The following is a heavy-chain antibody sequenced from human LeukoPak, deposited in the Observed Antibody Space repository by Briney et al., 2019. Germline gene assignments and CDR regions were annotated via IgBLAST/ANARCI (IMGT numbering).Heavy chain of an antibody. V-gene: IGHV1-8*01. CDR2: MNPSSGNT. J-gene: IGHJ5*02. Sequence: ASVKVSCKASGYTFTTYDINWVRQATGQGLEWMGWMNPSSGNTGYAQEFQGRVTMTRNTSISTAYMELSSLRSEDTAVYYCARGPNKSDGGNSGSAWFDPWGQGTLVTVSS. D-gene: IGHD4-23*01. CDR1: GYTFTTYD. CDR3: ARGPNKSDGGNSGSAWFDP.